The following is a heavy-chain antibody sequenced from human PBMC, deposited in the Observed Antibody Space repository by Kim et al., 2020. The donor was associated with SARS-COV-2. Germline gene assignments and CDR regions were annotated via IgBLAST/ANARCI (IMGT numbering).Heavy chain of an antibody. J-gene: IGHJ6*02. V-gene: IGHV3-74*01. Sequence: GGSLRLSCAASGFTFSSYWMHWVRQAPGKGLVWVSRINSDGSSTSYADSVKGRFTISRDNAKNTLYLQMNSLRAEDTAVYYCAREPDGGCSSTSYYGDPYYYYYGMDVWGQGTTVTVSS. D-gene: IGHD2-2*01. CDR2: INSDGSST. CDR3: AREPDGGCSSTSYYGDPYYYYYGMDV. CDR1: GFTFSSYW.